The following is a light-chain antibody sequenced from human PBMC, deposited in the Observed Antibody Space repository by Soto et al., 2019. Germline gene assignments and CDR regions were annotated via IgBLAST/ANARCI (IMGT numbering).Light chain of an antibody. Sequence: RSPLSYRASQSVGRNYLAWYQQKPGQAPRLLIYGASSRATGIPDRFSGSGSGTDFTLTIGCLEPEDFAVYYCQQSAKPTWRLGQGTNVDIK. CDR2: GAS. J-gene: IGKJ1*01. CDR3: QQSAKPTWR. CDR1: QSVGRNY. V-gene: IGKV3-20*01.